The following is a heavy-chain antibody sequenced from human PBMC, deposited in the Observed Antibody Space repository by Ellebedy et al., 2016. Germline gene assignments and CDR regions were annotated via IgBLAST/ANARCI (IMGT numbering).Heavy chain of an antibody. CDR3: ANQGPYWSNYDFDN. CDR2: VSYDETKN. D-gene: IGHD3-16*01. CDR1: GFDFDMYS. Sequence: GGSLRLXXVASGFDFDMYSMHWVRQAPGKGLEWVAIVSYDETKNFYGDSVKGRFTIVRDSAAHTIYLQMNALRPEDTGVYYCANQGPYWSNYDFDNWGQGTLVAVSS. J-gene: IGHJ4*02. V-gene: IGHV3-30*18.